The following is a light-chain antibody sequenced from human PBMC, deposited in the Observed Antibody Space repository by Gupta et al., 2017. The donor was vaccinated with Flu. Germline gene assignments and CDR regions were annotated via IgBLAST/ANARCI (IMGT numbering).Light chain of an antibody. J-gene: IGLJ3*02. Sequence: HSVLTPPTPASGTPGQRFTISCSGSNSNIGSNYVYWYQPLPEAAPKLLIYMNNKRDSGVPERFSGSKSGTSASLNISGLQADDEADYCAAWDDSLSGWVFGGGTKLTVL. CDR1: NSNIGSNY. CDR2: MNN. CDR3: AAWDDSLSGWV. V-gene: IGLV1-47*01.